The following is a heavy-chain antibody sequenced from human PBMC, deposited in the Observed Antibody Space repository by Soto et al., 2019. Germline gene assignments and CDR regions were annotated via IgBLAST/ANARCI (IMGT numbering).Heavy chain of an antibody. CDR3: ARSGGVPATAMVTELTNFDY. D-gene: IGHD5-18*01. V-gene: IGHV3-33*01. Sequence: QVQLVESGGGVVQPGRSLRLSCAASGFTFSSYGMHWVRQAPGKGLEWVAGIWYDGSNKYYADSVKGRFTITRDNSKNTIYLQMNSLRAEDTAVYYCARSGGVPATAMVTELTNFDYWGQGTLVTVSS. CDR1: GFTFSSYG. CDR2: IWYDGSNK. J-gene: IGHJ4*02.